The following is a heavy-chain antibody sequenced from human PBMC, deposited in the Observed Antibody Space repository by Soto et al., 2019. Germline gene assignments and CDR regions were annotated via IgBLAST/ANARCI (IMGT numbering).Heavy chain of an antibody. CDR3: ARQGGLWFGDFFYYYYGMDV. Sequence: TLSLTCTVSGGSISSSSYYWGWIRQPPGKGLEWIGSIYYSGSTYYNPSLKSRVTISVDTSKNQFSLKLSSVTAADTAVYYCARQGGLWFGDFFYYYYGMDVWGQGTTVTVSS. CDR2: IYYSGST. D-gene: IGHD3-10*01. CDR1: GGSISSSSYY. J-gene: IGHJ6*02. V-gene: IGHV4-39*01.